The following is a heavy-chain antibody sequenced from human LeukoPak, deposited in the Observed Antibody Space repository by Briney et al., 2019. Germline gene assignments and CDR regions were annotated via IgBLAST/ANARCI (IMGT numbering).Heavy chain of an antibody. V-gene: IGHV3-30*18. J-gene: IGHJ4*02. CDR1: GFTFNTYG. D-gene: IGHD2-15*01. Sequence: GGSLRLSCAASGFTFNTYGMSWVRQAPGKGLEWVAVISYDGSNKYYADSVKGRFTISRDNSKNTLYLQMNSLRAEDTAVYYCAKDPSTCSGGSCYSLSFDYWGQGTLVTVSS. CDR3: AKDPSTCSGGSCYSLSFDY. CDR2: ISYDGSNK.